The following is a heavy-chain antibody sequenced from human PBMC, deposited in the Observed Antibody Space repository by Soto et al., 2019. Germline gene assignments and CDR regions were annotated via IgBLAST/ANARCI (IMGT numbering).Heavy chain of an antibody. Sequence: GGSLRLSCAASGFTFSSNGMHWVRQAPGKGLEWVAAIWTDGSNKYYGDSVKGRFTISRDNSKNTLYLQMNSLRAEDTAVYYCARDLYYYGAGSYLADAFEIWGQGTMVTVSS. CDR2: IWTDGSNK. D-gene: IGHD3-10*01. V-gene: IGHV3-33*01. J-gene: IGHJ3*02. CDR3: ARDLYYYGAGSYLADAFEI. CDR1: GFTFSSNG.